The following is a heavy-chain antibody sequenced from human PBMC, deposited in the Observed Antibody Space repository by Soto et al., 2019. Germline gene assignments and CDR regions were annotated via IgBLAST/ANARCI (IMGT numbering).Heavy chain of an antibody. CDR3: ATAEVDH. CDR2: VISDGNTI. V-gene: IGHV3-74*01. CDR1: GFTFGNHW. Sequence: EVQLVESGGGLVQPGGSLRLSCAASGFTFGNHWMHWVRQAPGKGLEWVSRVISDGNTINYADSVKGRFTVSRDNAKNTLYLQMNSLRAEDTAVYYCATAEVDHWGPGTRVTVSS. J-gene: IGHJ5*02.